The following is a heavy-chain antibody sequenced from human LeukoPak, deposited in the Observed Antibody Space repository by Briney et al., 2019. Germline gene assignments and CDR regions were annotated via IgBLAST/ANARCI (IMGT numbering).Heavy chain of an antibody. CDR2: IYYDGGNK. V-gene: IGHV3-33*01. Sequence: PGGSLRLSCAESGFTFSSNGMHWVRQAPGKGLEWVAVIYYDGGNKYYADSVKGRFTISRDNSKSTLFLQMNSLRVDDTAVYYCARWGAGRTSDYWGQGTLVTVSS. CDR1: GFTFSSNG. D-gene: IGHD1-26*01. J-gene: IGHJ4*02. CDR3: ARWGAGRTSDY.